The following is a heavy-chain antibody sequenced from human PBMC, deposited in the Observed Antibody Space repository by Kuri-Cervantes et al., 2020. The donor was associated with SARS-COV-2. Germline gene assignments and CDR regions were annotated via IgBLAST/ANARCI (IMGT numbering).Heavy chain of an antibody. Sequence: SQTLSLTCAVYGGSFSGYYWSWIRQPPGKGLEWIGEINHSGSTNYNPSLKSRVTISVDTSKNQFSLKLSSVTAADTAVYYCARGGYRAAADYWGQGTLVTVSS. CDR2: INHSGST. V-gene: IGHV4-34*01. CDR3: ARGGYRAAADY. CDR1: GGSFSGYY. D-gene: IGHD6-13*01. J-gene: IGHJ4*02.